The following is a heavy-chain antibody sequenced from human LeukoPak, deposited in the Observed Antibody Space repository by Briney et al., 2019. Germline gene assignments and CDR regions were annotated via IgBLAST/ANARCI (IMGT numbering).Heavy chain of an antibody. CDR2: IDHSGNP. CDR1: GGSFSDYY. D-gene: IGHD5-12*01. V-gene: IGHV4-34*01. CDR3: AGDSGYFDAFDI. J-gene: IGHJ3*02. Sequence: PSETLSLTCVVYGGSFSDYYWSWIRQTPGKGLEGIGEIDHSGNPYYNPSLKSRVNIFADTSKNQFSLKLTSVTAAETAVYYCAGDSGYFDAFDIWGQGTMVTVSS.